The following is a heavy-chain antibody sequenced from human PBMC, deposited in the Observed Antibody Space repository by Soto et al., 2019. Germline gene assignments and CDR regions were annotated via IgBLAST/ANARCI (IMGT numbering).Heavy chain of an antibody. J-gene: IGHJ4*02. D-gene: IGHD3-16*02. CDR2: ILPVFNVA. V-gene: IGHV1-69*01. CDR3: ARDAVNHGSSSRYTRNLDY. CDR1: GDTFSTYT. Sequence: VQLVQSGAEVKKPGSSVNISCQTSGDTFSTYTINWVRQAPGQGLECMGGILPVFNVANYAQRFQARVTLTEYESTGTAYMEMNGLRSEATAVYYCARDAVNHGSSSRYTRNLDYWGQGTQVTVSS.